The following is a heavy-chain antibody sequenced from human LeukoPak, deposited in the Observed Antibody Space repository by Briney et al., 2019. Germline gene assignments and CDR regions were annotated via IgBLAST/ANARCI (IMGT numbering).Heavy chain of an antibody. J-gene: IGHJ6*03. D-gene: IGHD4-11*01. CDR3: ARGAVATVTQYYYYYMDV. Sequence: PGGSLRLSCAASGFTFSSYAMSWVRQAPGKGLERVSVIYSGGSTYYADSVKGRFTISRDNSKNTLYLQMNSLRAEDTAVYYCARGAVATVTQYYYYYMDVWGKGTTVTVSS. CDR1: GFTFSSYA. CDR2: IYSGGST. V-gene: IGHV3-53*01.